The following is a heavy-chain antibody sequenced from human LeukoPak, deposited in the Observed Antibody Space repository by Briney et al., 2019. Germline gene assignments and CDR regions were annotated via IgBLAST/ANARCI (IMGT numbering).Heavy chain of an antibody. J-gene: IGHJ4*02. CDR1: GFTFSSYE. CDR2: ISSSGSTI. Sequence: GRSLRLSCAASGFTFSSYEMNWVRQAPGKGLEWVSYISSSGSTIYYADSVKGRFTISRDNAKNSLYLQMNSLRAEDTAVYYCGRDGDNYGYIVDYWGQGTLVTVAS. D-gene: IGHD5-24*01. CDR3: GRDGDNYGYIVDY. V-gene: IGHV3-48*03.